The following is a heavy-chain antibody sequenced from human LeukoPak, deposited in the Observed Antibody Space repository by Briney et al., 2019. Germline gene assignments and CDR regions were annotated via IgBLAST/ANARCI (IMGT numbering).Heavy chain of an antibody. CDR3: SRGSDESKTGDY. D-gene: IGHD6-25*01. Sequence: PSETLSLTCAIYGGSFSHYYWSWIRQPPGKGLEWVGEIHPSGSTSFNPSLESRVSISKDTSKNQFSLKLISVTAADTAVYYCSRGSDESKTGDYWGQGTLVTVSS. CDR2: IHPSGST. CDR1: GGSFSHYY. V-gene: IGHV4-34*01. J-gene: IGHJ4*02.